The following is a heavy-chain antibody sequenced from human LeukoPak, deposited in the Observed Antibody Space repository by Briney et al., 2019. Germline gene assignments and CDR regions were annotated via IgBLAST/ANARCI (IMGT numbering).Heavy chain of an antibody. V-gene: IGHV3-7*01. Sequence: PGGSLRLXGAASGFTFSSYWMSWGRQAPGKGLEWVANIKQDRSEKYYVDSVKGRFTISRDNAKNSLYLQMNSLRAEDTAVYYCARARGYSYGTYNWFDPWGQGTLVTVSS. J-gene: IGHJ5*02. CDR1: GFTFSSYW. CDR2: IKQDRSEK. D-gene: IGHD5-18*01. CDR3: ARARGYSYGTYNWFDP.